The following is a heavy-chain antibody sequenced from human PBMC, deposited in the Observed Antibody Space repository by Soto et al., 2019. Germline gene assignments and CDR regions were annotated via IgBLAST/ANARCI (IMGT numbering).Heavy chain of an antibody. J-gene: IGHJ4*02. V-gene: IGHV3-23*01. D-gene: IGHD4-17*01. CDR1: GFAFTSYA. Sequence: DVQLLESGGALVQPGASLRLSCATSGFAFTSYAMSWVRQAPGKGLEWVSTIGGTGGTTYYADSAKGRFTISKDDSKNTVYLQMNSLRAEDTGIYYCAKGYGDYVREVAHWGQGTLVTVSS. CDR2: IGGTGGTT. CDR3: AKGYGDYVREVAH.